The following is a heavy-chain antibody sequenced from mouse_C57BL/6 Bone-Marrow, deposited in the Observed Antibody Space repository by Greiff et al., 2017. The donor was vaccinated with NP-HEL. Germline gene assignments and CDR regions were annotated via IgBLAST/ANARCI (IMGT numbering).Heavy chain of an antibody. Sequence: QVQLQQPGAELVKPGASVKLSCKASGYTFTSYWMHWVKQRPGRGLEWIGRFDPNSGGTKYNEKFKSKATLTVDKPSSTAYMQLSSLTSEDSAVYYCAREKTIFYFDYWGQGTTLTVSS. CDR2: FDPNSGGT. V-gene: IGHV1-72*01. J-gene: IGHJ2*01. CDR1: GYTFTSYW. CDR3: AREKTIFYFDY.